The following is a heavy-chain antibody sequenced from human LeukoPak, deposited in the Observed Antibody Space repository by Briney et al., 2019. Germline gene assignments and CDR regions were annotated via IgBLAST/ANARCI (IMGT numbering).Heavy chain of an antibody. CDR1: GYSFTVYY. J-gene: IGHJ6*03. V-gene: IGHV1-2*02. CDR3: ARDPSVATTGIYYYYYYMDV. CDR2: INPNSGGT. Sequence: ASVKVSCKASGYSFTVYYVHWVRQAPGQGLEWMGYINPNSGGTNYAQKFQGRVTMTRDTSISTAYMELSRLRSDDTAVYYCARDPSVATTGIYYYYYYMDVWGKGTTVTVSS. D-gene: IGHD5-12*01.